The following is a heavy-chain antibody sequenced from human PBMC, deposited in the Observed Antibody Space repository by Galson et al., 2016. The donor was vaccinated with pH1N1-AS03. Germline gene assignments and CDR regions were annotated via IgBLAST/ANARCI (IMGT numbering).Heavy chain of an antibody. D-gene: IGHD3-10*01. V-gene: IGHV1-3*01. CDR1: GYSFTRYA. Sequence: SVKVSCKASGYSFTRYAVHWVRQAPGQRLEWMGWINPVNGNTKYSQKFQGRVTITRDTSATTVYMELSSLRSEDTAVYYCARSGSGSFYEGYFWGQGTLVSVSS. J-gene: IGHJ4*02. CDR3: ARSGSGSFYEGYF. CDR2: INPVNGNT.